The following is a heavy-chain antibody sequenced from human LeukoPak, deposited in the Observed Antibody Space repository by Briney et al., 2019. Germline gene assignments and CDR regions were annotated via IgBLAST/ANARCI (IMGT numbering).Heavy chain of an antibody. CDR1: GLTFSSYA. D-gene: IGHD3-22*01. J-gene: IGHJ4*02. Sequence: GGSLRLSCAASGLTFSSYAMSWVRQAPGKGLEWVSAISGSGGSTYYADSVKGRFTISRDNSKNTLYLQMNSLRAEDTAVYYCAKDLLAYSSGLWGQGTLVTVSS. V-gene: IGHV3-23*01. CDR3: AKDLLAYSSGL. CDR2: ISGSGGST.